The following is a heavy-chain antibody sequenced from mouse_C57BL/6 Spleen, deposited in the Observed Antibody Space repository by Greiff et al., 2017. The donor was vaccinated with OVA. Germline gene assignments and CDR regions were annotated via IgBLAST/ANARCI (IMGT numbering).Heavy chain of an antibody. Sequence: QVQLQQPGAELVKPGASVKLSCKASGYTFTSYWMHWVKQRPGQGLEWIGMIHPNSGSTNYNEKFKSKATLTVDKSSSTAYMQLSSLTSEDSAVYYCAREGTYDYEGAWFAYWGQGTLVTVSA. CDR1: GYTFTSYW. CDR3: AREGTYDYEGAWFAY. D-gene: IGHD2-4*01. CDR2: IHPNSGST. V-gene: IGHV1-64*01. J-gene: IGHJ3*01.